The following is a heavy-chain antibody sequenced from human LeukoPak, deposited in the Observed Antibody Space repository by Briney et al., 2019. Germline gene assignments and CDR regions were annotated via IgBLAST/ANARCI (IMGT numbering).Heavy chain of an antibody. D-gene: IGHD6-19*01. CDR1: GGTFSSYA. CDR2: IIPIFGTA. J-gene: IGHJ4*02. CDR3: AREFSSGWSSSQKYYFDY. Sequence: PGASVKVSCKASGGTFSSYAISWVRQAPGQGLEWMGGIIPIFGTANYAQKFQGRVTITADESTSTAYMELSSLRSEDTAVYYCAREFSSGWSSSQKYYFDYWGQGTLVTVSS. V-gene: IGHV1-69*13.